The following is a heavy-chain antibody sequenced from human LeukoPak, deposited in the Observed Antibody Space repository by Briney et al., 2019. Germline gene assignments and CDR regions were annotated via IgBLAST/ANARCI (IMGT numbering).Heavy chain of an antibody. D-gene: IGHD3-22*01. CDR1: GFTFSTYS. V-gene: IGHV4-59*01. CDR2: IYYSGST. J-gene: IGHJ4*02. Sequence: GSLRLSCSASGFTFSTYSMHWIRQPPGKGLEWIGYIYYSGSTNYNPSLKSRVTISVDTSKNQFSLKLSSVTAADTAVYYCARGPYYYDSSGYYPMGYWGQGTLVTVSS. CDR3: ARGPYYYDSSGYYPMGY.